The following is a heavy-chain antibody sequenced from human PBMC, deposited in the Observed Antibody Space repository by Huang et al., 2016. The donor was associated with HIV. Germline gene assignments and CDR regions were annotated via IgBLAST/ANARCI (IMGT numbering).Heavy chain of an antibody. Sequence: QEQLVQSGAEVKKPGASVTVSCMASGYPFSFHDVHWVRQVSGQGLEWMGGANPRSEKTGDERKFQGRVNMTTNTSVTTADMELRSLTSEDTAVDFCARGPLHRAIMNWGEGFDDGWRTGFDPWGQGTLVIVTS. J-gene: IGHJ5*02. CDR3: ARGPLHRAIMNWGEGFDDGWRTGFDP. CDR1: GYPFSFHD. D-gene: IGHD7-27*01. V-gene: IGHV1-8*01. CDR2: ANPRSEKT.